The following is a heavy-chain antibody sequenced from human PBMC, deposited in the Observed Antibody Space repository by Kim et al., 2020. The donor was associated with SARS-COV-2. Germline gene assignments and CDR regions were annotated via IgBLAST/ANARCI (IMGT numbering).Heavy chain of an antibody. D-gene: IGHD3-22*01. J-gene: IGHJ4*02. Sequence: YSLKLQGKFTMARDTSARTIYMELSSLRSEDTAVYYCAREGHSSGSLGFDFWGQGTLVTVSS. V-gene: IGHV1-3*01. CDR3: AREGHSSGSLGFDF.